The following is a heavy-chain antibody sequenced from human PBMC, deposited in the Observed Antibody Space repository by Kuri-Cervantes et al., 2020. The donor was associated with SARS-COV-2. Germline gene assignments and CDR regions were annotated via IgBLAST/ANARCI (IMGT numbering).Heavy chain of an antibody. J-gene: IGHJ3*02. CDR1: GYTFTGYY. CDR3: VRFRYYDSSRHASDI. D-gene: IGHD3-22*01. CDR2: VNPKTGGT. V-gene: IGHV1-2*02. Sequence: ASVKVSCKASGYTFTGYYMHWVRQAPGQGLEWMGWVNPKTGGTKYAQKLQGRVTMTRDTSITTAYIELSRLRYDDTAVYYCVRFRYYDSSRHASDIWGQGTMVTVSS.